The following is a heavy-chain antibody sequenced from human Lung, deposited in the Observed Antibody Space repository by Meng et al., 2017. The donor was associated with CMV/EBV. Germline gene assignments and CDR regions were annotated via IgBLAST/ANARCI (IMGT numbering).Heavy chain of an antibody. CDR3: AKGKWGGYYYYYGMDV. V-gene: IGHV3-23*03. CDR2: IYSGDDST. D-gene: IGHD1-26*01. Sequence: GESLKISCAASGITFSTFAMSWVRQAPGKGLQWVSVIYSGDDSTYYADSVKGRFTISRDNSKNMLYLQMNSLRAEDSAVYFCAKGKWGGYYYYYGMDVWGRGTTVTVSS. J-gene: IGHJ6*02. CDR1: GITFSTFA.